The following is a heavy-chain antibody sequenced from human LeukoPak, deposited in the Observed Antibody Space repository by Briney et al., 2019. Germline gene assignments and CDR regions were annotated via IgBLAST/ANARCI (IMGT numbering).Heavy chain of an antibody. J-gene: IGHJ6*02. CDR2: ISYDGSNK. CDR1: GFTFSTYA. Sequence: GGSLRLSCAASGFTFSTYAMHWVRQAPGKGLEWVAVISYDGSNKYYADSVKGRFTISRDNHKNTLYLQMNSPRAEDTAVYYCARGPGMDVWGQGTTVTVSS. CDR3: ARGPGMDV. V-gene: IGHV3-30*04.